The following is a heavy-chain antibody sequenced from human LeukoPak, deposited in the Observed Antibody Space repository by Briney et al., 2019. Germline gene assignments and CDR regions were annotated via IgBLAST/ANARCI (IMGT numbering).Heavy chain of an antibody. D-gene: IGHD3-9*01. CDR1: GYSISSGYY. V-gene: IGHV4-38-2*02. CDR2: IYRRGST. Sequence: PSETLSLTCTVSGYSISSGYYWGWIRQSPGKGLEWIGNIYRRGSTHYNPSLKSRVTISMDTSKNQFSLKLSSVSAADTAVYHCAKHHILTGYYFFTPFFDYWSQGTLVTVSS. CDR3: AKHHILTGYYFFTPFFDY. J-gene: IGHJ4*02.